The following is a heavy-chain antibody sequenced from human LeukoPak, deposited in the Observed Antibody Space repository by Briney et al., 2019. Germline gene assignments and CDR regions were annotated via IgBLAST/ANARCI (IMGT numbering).Heavy chain of an antibody. Sequence: GSVKVSCKASGYTFTSYGISWVRQAPGQGLEWMGWISAYNGNTNYAQKLQGRVTMTTDTSTSTAYMELRSLRSDDTAVYYCARDAQLLPGGRYYYYGMDVWGQGTTVTVSS. CDR3: ARDAQLLPGGRYYYYGMDV. CDR1: GYTFTSYG. D-gene: IGHD2-21*01. CDR2: ISAYNGNT. J-gene: IGHJ6*02. V-gene: IGHV1-18*01.